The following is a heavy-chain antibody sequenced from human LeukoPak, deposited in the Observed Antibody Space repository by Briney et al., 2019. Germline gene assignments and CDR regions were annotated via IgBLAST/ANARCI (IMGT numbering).Heavy chain of an antibody. CDR1: GFTFSSYG. V-gene: IGHV3-30*18. Sequence: GGSLRLSCAASGFTFSSYGMHWVRQAPGKGLEWVAVISYDGSNKYYADSVKGRFTISRDNSKNTLYLQMNSLRAEDTAVYYCAKDLDILRYFDWFAFDYWGQGTLVTGSS. D-gene: IGHD3-9*01. CDR2: ISYDGSNK. CDR3: AKDLDILRYFDWFAFDY. J-gene: IGHJ4*02.